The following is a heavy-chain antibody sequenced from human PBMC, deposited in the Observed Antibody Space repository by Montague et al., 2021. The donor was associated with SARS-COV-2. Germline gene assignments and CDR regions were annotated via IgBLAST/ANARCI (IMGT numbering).Heavy chain of an antibody. CDR1: GESFSDYY. Sequence: SETLSLTCAVYGESFSDYYWSWVRQPPGQGLEWIGEINHSGSTNYNPSLKSRVTLSVDTSKNQFSLKLSSVTAADTAVYYCARGPRITMIVVVITDIWFDPWGQGTLVTGSS. D-gene: IGHD3-22*01. CDR3: ARGPRITMIVVVITDIWFDP. V-gene: IGHV4-34*01. J-gene: IGHJ5*02. CDR2: INHSGST.